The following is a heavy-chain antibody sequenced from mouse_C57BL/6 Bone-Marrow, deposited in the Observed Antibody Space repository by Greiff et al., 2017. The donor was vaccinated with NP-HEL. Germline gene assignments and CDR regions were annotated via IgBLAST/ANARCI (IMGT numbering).Heavy chain of an antibody. D-gene: IGHD2-4*01. J-gene: IGHJ3*01. V-gene: IGHV1-74*01. CDR2: IHPSDSDT. Sequence: QVQLQQPGAELVKPGASVKVSCKASGYTFTSYWMHWVKQRPGQGLEWIGRIHPSDSDTNYNQKFKGKATLTVDKSSSTAYTQLSSLTSEDSAVYYCAMGGYDYESLFAYWGQGTLVTVSA. CDR3: AMGGYDYESLFAY. CDR1: GYTFTSYW.